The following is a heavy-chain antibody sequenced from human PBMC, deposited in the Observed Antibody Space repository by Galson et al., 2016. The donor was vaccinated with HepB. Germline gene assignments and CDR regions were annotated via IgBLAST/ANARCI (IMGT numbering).Heavy chain of an antibody. CDR3: ARDRGNLGSDL. V-gene: IGHV4-59*01. Sequence: SETLSLTCAVSGVSISSYYWSWIRQPPGKGLEWIGYIYYNEHTKTNSSLKSRVTLSVDTSTNHFSLNLTSVTAADTAVYYCARDRGNLGSDLWGRGTRVTVSS. J-gene: IGHJ2*01. CDR1: GVSISSYY. D-gene: IGHD4-23*01. CDR2: IYYNEHT.